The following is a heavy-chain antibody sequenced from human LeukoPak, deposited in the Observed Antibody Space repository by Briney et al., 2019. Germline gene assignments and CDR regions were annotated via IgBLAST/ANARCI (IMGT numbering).Heavy chain of an antibody. CDR2: IYSGSDYI. D-gene: IGHD4/OR15-4a*01. CDR3: ARDLPVSGAYHNFDC. CDR1: GFTFSTDR. J-gene: IGHJ4*02. Sequence: GGSLRLSCVASGFTFSTDRMNWVRQAPGKGLEWVSTIYSGSDYIYYADSVRGRFTISRDNAKNSLYLQMNSLRVEDTAVHYCARDLPVSGAYHNFDCWGQGTLVTVSS. V-gene: IGHV3-21*01.